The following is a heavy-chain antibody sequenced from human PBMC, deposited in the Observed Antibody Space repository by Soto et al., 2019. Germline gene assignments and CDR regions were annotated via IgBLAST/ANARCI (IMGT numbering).Heavy chain of an antibody. V-gene: IGHV3-21*01. CDR2: ISSSSSYI. D-gene: IGHD2-2*01. J-gene: IGHJ6*02. CDR3: ARGIAVVVPAAIDGMDV. Sequence: GGSLRLSCAASGFTFSSYSMNWVRQAPGKGLEWVSSISSSSSYIYYADSVKGRFTISRDNAKNSLYLQMNSLRAEDTAVYYCARGIAVVVPAAIDGMDVWGQGTTVTVSS. CDR1: GFTFSSYS.